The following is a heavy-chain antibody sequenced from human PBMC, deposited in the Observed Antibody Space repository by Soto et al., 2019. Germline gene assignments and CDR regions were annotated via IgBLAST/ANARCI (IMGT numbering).Heavy chain of an antibody. CDR2: MYSGGTT. CDR1: GFSVSSHH. Sequence: GGSLRLSCAASGFSVSSHHMSWVRQAPGKGLEWVSVMYSGGTTYYADPLKGRCTISRDNSKNMLYLQMDNLRADDTAVYYCARDGRDGFPLDYWGQGTLVTVSS. J-gene: IGHJ4*02. V-gene: IGHV3-53*01. D-gene: IGHD1-1*01. CDR3: ARDGRDGFPLDY.